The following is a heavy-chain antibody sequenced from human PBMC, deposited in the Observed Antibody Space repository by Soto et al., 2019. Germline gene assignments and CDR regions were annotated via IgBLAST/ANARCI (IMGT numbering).Heavy chain of an antibody. Sequence: QITLKESGPTLVKPTQTLTLTCTFSGFSLSTSRVGVGWIRQPPGKALEWLAVIYWDDAKTYRPSLKSRLTITKDTSKHQVALTMTNMDPVDTATYYCARAYGGRSFYWGQGTLVTVSS. D-gene: IGHD1-26*01. CDR1: GFSLSTSRVG. J-gene: IGHJ4*02. CDR2: IYWDDAK. CDR3: ARAYGGRSFY. V-gene: IGHV2-5*02.